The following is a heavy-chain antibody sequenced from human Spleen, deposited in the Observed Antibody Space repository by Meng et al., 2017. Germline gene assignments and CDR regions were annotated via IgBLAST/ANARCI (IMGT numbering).Heavy chain of an antibody. D-gene: IGHD6-13*01. V-gene: IGHV7-4-1*02. CDR2: INTNTGNP. CDR3: ARGASSRLEV. Sequence: QVQLVQSGSELKKPGASVKVSCKASGYRFSSFAMNWVRQAPGQGLERMGWINTNTGNPTYAQGFTGRFAFSLDTSVSTAYLQISSLKADDTAVYYCARGASSRLEVWGQGTLVTVSS. CDR1: GYRFSSFA. J-gene: IGHJ4*02.